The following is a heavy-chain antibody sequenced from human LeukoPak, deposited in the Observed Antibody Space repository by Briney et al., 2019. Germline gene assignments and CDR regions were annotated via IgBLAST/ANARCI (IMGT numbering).Heavy chain of an antibody. CDR2: IYYSGST. V-gene: IGHV4-39*07. D-gene: IGHD3-10*01. J-gene: IGHJ5*02. CDR3: ARESGSYYGSGSYSLFDP. CDR1: GYSISSSSYY. Sequence: SETLSLTCTVSGYSISSSSYYWGWIRQPPGKGLEWIGSIYYSGSTYYNPSLKSRVTISVDTSKNQFSLKLSSVTAADTAVYYCARESGSYYGSGSYSLFDPWGQGTLVTVSS.